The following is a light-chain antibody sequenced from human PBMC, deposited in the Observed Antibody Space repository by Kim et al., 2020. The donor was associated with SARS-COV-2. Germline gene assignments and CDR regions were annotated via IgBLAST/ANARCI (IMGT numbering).Light chain of an antibody. CDR3: NSYAGNNNLV. CDR2: EVT. J-gene: IGLJ3*02. V-gene: IGLV2-8*01. CDR1: SSDVGGYNY. Sequence: QSALTQPPSASASPGQSVTISCTGTSSDVGGYNYVSWYQQHPGKAPKLMIYEVTKRTSGVPDRFSGSKSGNTASLTVSGLQADDEADYYCNSYAGNNNLVFGGGTKLTVL.